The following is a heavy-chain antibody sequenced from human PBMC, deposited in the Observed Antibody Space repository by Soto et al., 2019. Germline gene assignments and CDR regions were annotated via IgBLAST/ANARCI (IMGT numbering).Heavy chain of an antibody. CDR3: ARKAGCYFDYYYDVMDV. D-gene: IGHD3-10*01. V-gene: IGHV1-69*13. CDR2: IIPIFGTA. Sequence: GASVKVSCKASGGTFSSYAISWVRQAPGQGLEWMGGIIPIFGTANYAQKFQGRVTITADESTSTAYMELSSLRSEDTAVYYCARKAGCYFDYYYDVMDVWGQGTTVTVSS. J-gene: IGHJ6*02. CDR1: GGTFSSYA.